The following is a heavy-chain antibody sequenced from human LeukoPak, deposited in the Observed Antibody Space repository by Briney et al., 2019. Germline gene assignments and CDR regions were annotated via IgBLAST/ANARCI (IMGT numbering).Heavy chain of an antibody. V-gene: IGHV3-33*01. CDR2: IWYDGSNK. Sequence: GRSLRLSCAASGFTFSRSGMHWVRQAPGKGLEWVAVIWYDGSNKYYADSVKGRFTISRDNAKNSLHLQMNSLRDEDTAVYYCARWFSTGRGFFDYWGQGILVTVSS. CDR1: GFTFSRSG. D-gene: IGHD6-19*01. CDR3: ARWFSTGRGFFDY. J-gene: IGHJ4*02.